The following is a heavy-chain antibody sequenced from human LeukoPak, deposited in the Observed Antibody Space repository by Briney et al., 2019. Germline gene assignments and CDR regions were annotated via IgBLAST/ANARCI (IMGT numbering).Heavy chain of an antibody. CDR3: ARGAVTTFWFDP. J-gene: IGHJ5*02. CDR2: INPNSGGT. V-gene: IGHV1-2*02. Sequence: ASVKVSCEASGYTFTGYYMHWVRQAPGQGLEWMGWINPNSGGTNYAQKFQGRVTMTRDTSISTAYMELSRLRSDDTAVYYCARGAVTTFWFDPWGQGTLVTVSS. D-gene: IGHD4-11*01. CDR1: GYTFTGYY.